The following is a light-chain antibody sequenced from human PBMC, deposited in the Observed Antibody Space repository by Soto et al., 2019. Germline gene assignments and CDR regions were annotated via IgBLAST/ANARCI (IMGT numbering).Light chain of an antibody. J-gene: IGKJ1*01. CDR3: HQRAGSRTWT. Sequence: DIQMTQSPSSLSASVGDRVTITCRASQTIRYSLNWYQQKPGKAPKVLIYDASTLQSGVPPRFGGSGSGTDFALTISSLQPEDFATYYWHQRAGSRTWTFGQGTRVEAK. CDR1: QTIRYS. V-gene: IGKV1-39*01. CDR2: DAS.